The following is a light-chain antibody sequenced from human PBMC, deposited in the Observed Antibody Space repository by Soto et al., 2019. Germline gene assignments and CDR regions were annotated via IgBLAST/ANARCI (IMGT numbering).Light chain of an antibody. CDR1: SSDVGGYNY. CDR3: SSFTSSRAVV. CDR2: DVS. Sequence: QSALTQPASGSGSPGQSITISCTGTSSDVGGYNYVAWYQQHPGKAPKVMIFDVSDRPSGVSPRFSGSKSGNTASLTISGLQAEDEADYYCSSFTSSRAVVFGKGTKLTVL. V-gene: IGLV2-14*03. J-gene: IGLJ2*01.